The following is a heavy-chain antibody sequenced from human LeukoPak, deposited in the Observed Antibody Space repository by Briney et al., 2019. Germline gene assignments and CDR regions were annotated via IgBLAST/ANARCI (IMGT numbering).Heavy chain of an antibody. CDR2: ISGSGDGGSGGIT. Sequence: GGSLRLSCPASGFTFSTYAMSWVRQAPGKGLEWVSAISGSGDGGSGGITYYADSVKGRFTISRDNSKNTLYLQINSLTVEDTAVYYCARTTVAPGSYDAFDTWGQGTMVTVSS. D-gene: IGHD4-23*01. V-gene: IGHV3-23*01. CDR1: GFTFSTYA. J-gene: IGHJ3*02. CDR3: ARTTVAPGSYDAFDT.